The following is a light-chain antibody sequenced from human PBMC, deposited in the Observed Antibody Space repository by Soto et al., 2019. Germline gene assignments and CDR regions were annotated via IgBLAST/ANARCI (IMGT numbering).Light chain of an antibody. CDR3: CSYAGSDTFVV. Sequence: QAVLTQPRSVSGSPGQSVTISCTGTSSDVGGYNYVSWYQHHPGKGPKLIIYDVSKRPSGVPDRFSGSKSGNTASLTISGLQAEDEADYYCCSYAGSDTFVVFGGGTKVTVL. J-gene: IGLJ3*02. CDR2: DVS. V-gene: IGLV2-11*01. CDR1: SSDVGGYNY.